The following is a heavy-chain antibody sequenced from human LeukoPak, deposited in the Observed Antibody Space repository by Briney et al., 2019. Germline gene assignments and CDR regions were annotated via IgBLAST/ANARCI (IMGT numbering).Heavy chain of an antibody. Sequence: SETLSLTCTVSGGSISSSSYYWGWIRQPPGKGLEWIGRIYYSGSIYYNPSLKSRVTIVVGKSKNQFSLKLSSVTAADTALYYCARQPGVVVHFDYWGQETLVTVSS. CDR3: ARQPGVVVHFDY. CDR1: GGSISSSSYY. J-gene: IGHJ4*02. CDR2: IYYSGSI. V-gene: IGHV4-39*01. D-gene: IGHD2-15*01.